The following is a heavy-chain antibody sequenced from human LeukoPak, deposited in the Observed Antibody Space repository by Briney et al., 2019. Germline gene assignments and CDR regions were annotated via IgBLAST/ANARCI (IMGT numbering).Heavy chain of an antibody. Sequence: PGGSLRLSCAASGFTFSNAWMRWVRQAPGKGLEWDGRVKSKTDGGTTDYAAPVKGRFTISRDDSKNTLFLQMNSLKTEDTAVYYCTPDLYSKYKGYFDYWGQGTLVTVSS. V-gene: IGHV3-15*01. J-gene: IGHJ4*02. CDR2: VKSKTDGGTT. CDR3: TPDLYSKYKGYFDY. D-gene: IGHD4-11*01. CDR1: GFTFSNAW.